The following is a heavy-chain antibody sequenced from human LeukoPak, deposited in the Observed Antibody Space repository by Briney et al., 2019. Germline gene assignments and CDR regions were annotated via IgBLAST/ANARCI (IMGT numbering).Heavy chain of an antibody. CDR2: IYTSGST. CDR3: ARDGHASRAFDY. CDR1: GGSITSYY. D-gene: IGHD2-8*01. Sequence: SETLSLTCTVSGGSITSYYWSWIRQPAGKGLEWIGRIYTSGSTNYNPSLKSRVTISVDKSNNQFSLNLTSVTAADTAVYYCARDGHASRAFDYWGQGTLVTVFS. V-gene: IGHV4-4*07. J-gene: IGHJ4*02.